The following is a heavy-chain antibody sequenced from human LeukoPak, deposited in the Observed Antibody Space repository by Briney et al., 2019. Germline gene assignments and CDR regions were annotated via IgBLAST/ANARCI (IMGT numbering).Heavy chain of an antibody. Sequence: ASVKVSCKASGYTFTGYYMHWVRQAPGQGLEWAGWINPNSGGTNYVQKFQGRVTMTRDTSISTAYVELSRLRSDDTAVYYCARVMEYSSGWYRYWGQGTLVTVSS. V-gene: IGHV1-2*02. CDR3: ARVMEYSSGWYRY. CDR1: GYTFTGYY. CDR2: INPNSGGT. D-gene: IGHD6-19*01. J-gene: IGHJ4*02.